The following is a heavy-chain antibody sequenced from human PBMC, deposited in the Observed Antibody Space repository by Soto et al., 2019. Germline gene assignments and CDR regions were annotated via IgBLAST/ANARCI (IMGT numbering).Heavy chain of an antibody. CDR1: GGSISSYY. V-gene: IGHV4-59*01. CDR3: ARDERIGYCSGGSCYSDYYYGMDV. Sequence: NPSETLSLTCTVSGGSISSYYWSWIRQPPGKGLEWIGYIYYSGSTNYNPSLKSRVTISVDTSKNQFSLKLSSVTAADTAVYYCARDERIGYCSGGSCYSDYYYGMDVWGQGTTVTVSS. D-gene: IGHD2-15*01. CDR2: IYYSGST. J-gene: IGHJ6*02.